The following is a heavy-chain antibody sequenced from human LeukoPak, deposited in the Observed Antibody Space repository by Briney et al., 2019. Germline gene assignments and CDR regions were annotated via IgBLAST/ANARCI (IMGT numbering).Heavy chain of an antibody. V-gene: IGHV1-69*06. CDR3: ARTAIKGAYYYMDV. Sequence: SLKVSCKPSVGTFISYAISWVRQAPGQGLEWMGRIIPIFGTANYAQKFQGRVTITADKSTSTAYMELSSLRSEDTAVYYCARTAIKGAYYYMDVWGKGTTVTVSS. J-gene: IGHJ6*03. CDR1: VGTFISYA. CDR2: IIPIFGTA.